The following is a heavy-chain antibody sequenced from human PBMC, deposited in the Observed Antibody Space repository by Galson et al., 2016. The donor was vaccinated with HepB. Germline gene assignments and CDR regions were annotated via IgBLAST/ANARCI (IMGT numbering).Heavy chain of an antibody. CDR2: IYRGGET. CDR1: GFTFSSYS. J-gene: IGHJ4*02. CDR3: ARTDDYSTTRGFFDY. D-gene: IGHD4-11*01. Sequence: SLRLSCAASGFTFSSYSMNWVRQAPGKGLDRVSDIYRGGETYHADSVKGRFTISRDNPKNTLYLQMNSLRVEDTGVYYCARTDDYSTTRGFFDYWGQGTLVTVSS. V-gene: IGHV3-66*02.